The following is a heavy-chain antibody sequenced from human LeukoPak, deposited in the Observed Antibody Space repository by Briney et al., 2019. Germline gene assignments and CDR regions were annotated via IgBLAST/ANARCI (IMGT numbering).Heavy chain of an antibody. CDR2: TSGSGGSV. CDR3: VSSFLRWYFDL. CDR1: GFTFSNYD. J-gene: IGHJ2*01. Sequence: GGSLRLSCAASGFTFSNYDMTWVRQAPGKGLEWVSSTSGSGGSVYFADSVKGRFTISRDNSKNTVYLQMNSLRAEDTAKYYCVSSFLRWYFDLWGRGTLVSVSS. V-gene: IGHV3-23*01. D-gene: IGHD2-21*01.